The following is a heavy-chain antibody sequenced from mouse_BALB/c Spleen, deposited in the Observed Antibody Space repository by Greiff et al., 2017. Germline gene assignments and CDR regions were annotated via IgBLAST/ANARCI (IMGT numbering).Heavy chain of an antibody. D-gene: IGHD1-1*01. CDR3: ARHDSSKGAWFAY. CDR1: GFTFSSYA. CDR2: ISSGGSYT. Sequence: EVQRVESGGGLVKPGGSLKLSCAASGFTFSSYAMSWVRQTPEKRLEWVATISSGGSYTYDPDSVKGRFTISRDNAKNTLYLQMSSLRSEDTAMYYCARHDSSKGAWFAYWGQGTLVTVSA. J-gene: IGHJ3*01. V-gene: IGHV5-9-3*01.